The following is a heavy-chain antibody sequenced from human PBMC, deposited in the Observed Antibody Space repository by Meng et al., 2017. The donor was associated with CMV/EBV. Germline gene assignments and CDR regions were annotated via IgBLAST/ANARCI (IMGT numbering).Heavy chain of an antibody. CDR2: INHSGST. D-gene: IGHD2-15*01. Sequence: AVYGGSVSGYYWSWIRQPPGKGLEWIGEINHSGSTNYNPSLKSRVTISVDTSKNQFSLKLSSVTAADTAVYYCASSPRRAANNWFDPWGQGTLVTVSS. CDR3: ASSPRRAANNWFDP. V-gene: IGHV4-34*01. J-gene: IGHJ5*02. CDR1: GGSVSGYY.